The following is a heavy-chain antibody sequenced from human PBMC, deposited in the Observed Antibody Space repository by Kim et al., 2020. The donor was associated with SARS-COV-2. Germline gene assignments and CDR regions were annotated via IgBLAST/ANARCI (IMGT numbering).Heavy chain of an antibody. V-gene: IGHV3-43*02. CDR2: ISGDGGSI. J-gene: IGHJ5*02. Sequence: GGSLRLSCAASGFTFDNYAMHWVRQAPGKGLEWVSLISGDGGSIYYADSVKGRFTISRDNSKNSLYLQMNSLRTEDTALYYCAKDKLWFGELLYHWGQGTLVTVSS. CDR3: AKDKLWFGELLYH. D-gene: IGHD3-10*01. CDR1: GFTFDNYA.